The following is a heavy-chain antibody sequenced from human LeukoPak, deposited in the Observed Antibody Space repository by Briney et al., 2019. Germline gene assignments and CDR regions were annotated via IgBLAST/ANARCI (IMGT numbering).Heavy chain of an antibody. Sequence: SDTLSLTCTLSSGSLSSSYWSWLRQPAGKGLEWIGRVYTSGSTNYNPSLKSRVAMSVDTSKNQFSLDLTSVTAADAAVYYCARDCSGGTCYLGVLDYWGQGIRVTVSS. CDR2: VYTSGST. CDR1: SGSLSSSY. D-gene: IGHD2-15*01. CDR3: ARDCSGGTCYLGVLDY. V-gene: IGHV4-4*07. J-gene: IGHJ4*02.